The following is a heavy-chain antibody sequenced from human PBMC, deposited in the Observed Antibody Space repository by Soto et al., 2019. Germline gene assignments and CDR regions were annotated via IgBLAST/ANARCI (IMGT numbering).Heavy chain of an antibody. V-gene: IGHV3-21*01. CDR1: GFTFSSYN. CDR2: ISSSSTYI. CDR3: ARDMLRGVSPIDY. J-gene: IGHJ4*02. Sequence: PGGSLRLSCAASGFTFSSYNMNWVRQAPGKGLEWLSSISSSSTYIYYADPVKGRFTISRDNAKNSLYLQMNSLRAEDTAVYYCARDMLRGVSPIDYWGQGTLVTVSS. D-gene: IGHD3-10*01.